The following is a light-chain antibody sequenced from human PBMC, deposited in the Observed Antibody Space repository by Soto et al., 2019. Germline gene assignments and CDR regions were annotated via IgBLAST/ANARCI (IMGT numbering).Light chain of an antibody. V-gene: IGLV2-8*01. CDR1: SSDVGAYKY. CDR3: SSYAGSNNWV. CDR2: EVS. Sequence: QSALTQPPSASGSPAQSVTISCTGTSSDVGAYKYVSWYQQHPGKAPKLMIYEVSKRPSGVPDRFSGSKSGNTASLTVSGLQAEDEADYYCSSYAGSNNWVFGGGTKVTVL. J-gene: IGLJ3*02.